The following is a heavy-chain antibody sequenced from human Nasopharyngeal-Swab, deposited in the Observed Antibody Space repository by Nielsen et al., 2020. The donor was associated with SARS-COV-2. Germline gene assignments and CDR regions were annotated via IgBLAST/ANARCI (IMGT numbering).Heavy chain of an antibody. CDR3: ARDNDYYDSSGEIDY. J-gene: IGHJ4*02. CDR1: GFTFSSYG. Sequence: GESLKISCAASGFTFSSYGMHWVRQAPGKGLEWVAVIWYDGSNKYYADSVKGRFTISRDNSKNTLYLQMNSLRAEDTAVYYCARDNDYYDSSGEIDYWGQGTLVTVSS. V-gene: IGHV3-33*01. D-gene: IGHD3-22*01. CDR2: IWYDGSNK.